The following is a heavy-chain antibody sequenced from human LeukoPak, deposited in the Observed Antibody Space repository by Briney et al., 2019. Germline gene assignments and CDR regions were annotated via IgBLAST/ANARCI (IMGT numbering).Heavy chain of an antibody. Sequence: SETLSLTCTVSGGSISSYYWSWIRQPPGKGLEWIGDIYYSGSTNYNASLKSRVTISVDTSKKQFSLKLSSVTAADTAVYYCARQNYGAAPLRYWGQGTLVTVSS. J-gene: IGHJ4*02. V-gene: IGHV4-59*01. CDR3: ARQNYGAAPLRY. CDR2: IYYSGST. CDR1: GGSISSYY. D-gene: IGHD4/OR15-4a*01.